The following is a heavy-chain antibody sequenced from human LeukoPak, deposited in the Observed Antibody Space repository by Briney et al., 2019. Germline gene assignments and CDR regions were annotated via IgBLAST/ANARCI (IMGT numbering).Heavy chain of an antibody. J-gene: IGHJ4*02. CDR3: ARGRGWVDH. CDR1: GFTLSSYS. CDR2: ISSSSSYI. Sequence: PGGSLRLSCAASGFTLSSYSMHRVRQAPGKGLEWVSSISSSSSYIYYADSVKGRVTISRDNAKKSLYLQMNSLRAEDTALYYCARGRGWVDHWGQGTLVTVSS. D-gene: IGHD3-16*01. V-gene: IGHV3-21*01.